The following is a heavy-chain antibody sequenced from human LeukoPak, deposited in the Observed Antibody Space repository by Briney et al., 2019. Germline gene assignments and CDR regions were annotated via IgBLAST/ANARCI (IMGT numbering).Heavy chain of an antibody. Sequence: PGGSLRLSCAASGFTFSSYTMTWVRQAPGKGLEWVSAISGSGRSTYYADSVKGRFTISRDNSKNTLYLQMNSLRAEDTAVYYCAKESSGSFDYWGRGTLVTVSS. CDR2: ISGSGRST. V-gene: IGHV3-23*01. D-gene: IGHD1-26*01. CDR3: AKESSGSFDY. J-gene: IGHJ4*02. CDR1: GFTFSSYT.